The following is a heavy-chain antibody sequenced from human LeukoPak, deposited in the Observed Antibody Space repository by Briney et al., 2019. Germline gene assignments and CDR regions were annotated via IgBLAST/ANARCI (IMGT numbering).Heavy chain of an antibody. D-gene: IGHD6-13*01. CDR1: GFTFSDYY. V-gene: IGHV3-11*01. J-gene: IGHJ3*02. CDR3: ARTLAAAGTNAFDI. Sequence: GGSLRLSCAASGFTFSDYYMSWIRQAPGKGLEWVSYISSSGSTIYYADSVKGRFTISRDNAKNSLYLQMNSLRAEDTAVYYCARTLAAAGTNAFDIWGQGTMVTVSS. CDR2: ISSSGSTI.